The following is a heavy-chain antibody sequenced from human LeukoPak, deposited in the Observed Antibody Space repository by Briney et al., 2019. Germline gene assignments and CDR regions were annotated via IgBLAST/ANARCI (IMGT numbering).Heavy chain of an antibody. Sequence: GESLKISCKGSGFSLTNYWIGWVRQVPGKGLDWMGIIYPGDSDTRYSPSFQGRVTISADKSINTAHLQWSSLKASDTAMYYCARQYCGGDCYPEPDAFDIWGQGTMVTVSS. CDR1: GFSLTNYW. J-gene: IGHJ3*02. CDR2: IYPGDSDT. D-gene: IGHD2-21*02. CDR3: ARQYCGGDCYPEPDAFDI. V-gene: IGHV5-51*01.